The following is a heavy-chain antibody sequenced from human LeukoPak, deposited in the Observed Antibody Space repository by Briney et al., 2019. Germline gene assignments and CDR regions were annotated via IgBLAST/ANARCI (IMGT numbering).Heavy chain of an antibody. D-gene: IGHD3-22*01. CDR2: ISGSGGST. V-gene: IGHV3-23*01. J-gene: IGHJ3*02. CDR1: GFTFSSYA. CDR3: ARNYRYYDSSGYPGAFDI. Sequence: PGGSLRLSCAASGFTFSSYAMSWVRRAPGKGLEWVSAISGSGGSTYYADSVKGRFTISRDNSKNTLYLQMNSLRAEDTAVYYCARNYRYYDSSGYPGAFDIWGQGTMVTVSS.